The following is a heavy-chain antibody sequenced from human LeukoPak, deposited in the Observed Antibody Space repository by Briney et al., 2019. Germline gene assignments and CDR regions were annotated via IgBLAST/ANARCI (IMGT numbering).Heavy chain of an antibody. D-gene: IGHD1-1*01. CDR3: AKDASNYFWYFDL. CDR2: ISGSGDTT. J-gene: IGHJ2*01. CDR1: GFILSTYA. V-gene: IGHV3-23*01. Sequence: PGGSLRLSCAGSGFILSTYAMTWVRQAPGKGLEWVSGISGSGDTTYYADSVKGRFTISRDNSKNTLYLQMSSLRAEDTAVYYCAKDASNYFWYFDLWGRGTLVTVSS.